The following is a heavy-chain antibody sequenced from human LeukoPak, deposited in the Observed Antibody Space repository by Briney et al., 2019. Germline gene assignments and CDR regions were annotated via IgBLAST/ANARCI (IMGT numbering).Heavy chain of an antibody. CDR1: GYTFTGYY. V-gene: IGHV1-2*02. Sequence: GASVKVSCKASGYTFTGYYMHWVRQAPGHGLEWMGWINPNSGGTTYAQKFQGRVTMTRDTSISTAYMELSRLGSDDTAVYYCARDQVARDIVVVLTATGTIDYWGQGTLVTVSS. J-gene: IGHJ4*02. CDR2: INPNSGGT. D-gene: IGHD2-15*01. CDR3: ARDQVARDIVVVLTATGTIDY.